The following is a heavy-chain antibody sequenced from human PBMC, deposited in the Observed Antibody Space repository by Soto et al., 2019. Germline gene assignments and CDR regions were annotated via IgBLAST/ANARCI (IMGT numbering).Heavy chain of an antibody. CDR2: IYSGGSK. CDR3: ARGPQYSSSYFDY. J-gene: IGHJ4*02. D-gene: IGHD6-6*01. Sequence: GGSLRLSCAASGFTVSSNYMSWVRQAPGKGLEWVSVIYSGGSKYYADSVKGRFTITRANAKTTLYLQMNSLRAEDTAVDYCARGPQYSSSYFDYWGQGTLVTVSS. CDR1: GFTVSSNY. V-gene: IGHV3-53*01.